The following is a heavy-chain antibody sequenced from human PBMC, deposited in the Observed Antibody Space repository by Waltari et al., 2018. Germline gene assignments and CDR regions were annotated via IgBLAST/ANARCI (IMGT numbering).Heavy chain of an antibody. J-gene: IGHJ5*02. D-gene: IGHD6-13*01. Sequence: LLESGGGLVQPGGSLRLSCAASGFTFSTYAMSWVRQAPGEGLEWVSAVSDDARSTYYADSVKGRFTISRDNSKNALYLQMNSLRAEDTAVYYCAKRAYSSSWFWFDPWGQGTLVTVSS. CDR1: GFTFSTYA. V-gene: IGHV3-23*01. CDR2: VSDDARST. CDR3: AKRAYSSSWFWFDP.